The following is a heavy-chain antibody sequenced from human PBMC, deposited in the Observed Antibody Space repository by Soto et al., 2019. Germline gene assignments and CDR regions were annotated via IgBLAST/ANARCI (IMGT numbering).Heavy chain of an antibody. D-gene: IGHD2-21*01. J-gene: IGHJ3*02. V-gene: IGHV3-23*01. CDR2: ISGSGGST. Sequence: EVQLLESGGGLVQPGGSLRLSCAASGFTFSSYAMSWVRQAPGKGLEWVSAISGSGGSTYYADSVKGRFTISRDNSKNTLYLQMNSLRAEDMVVYYCAKDLNIVPHAFDIWGQGTMVTVSS. CDR3: AKDLNIVPHAFDI. CDR1: GFTFSSYA.